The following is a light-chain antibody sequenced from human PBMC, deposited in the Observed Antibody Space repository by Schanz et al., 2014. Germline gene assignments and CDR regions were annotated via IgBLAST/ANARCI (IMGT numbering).Light chain of an antibody. CDR3: SSYTSSSTLWV. CDR2: DVF. J-gene: IGLJ3*02. V-gene: IGLV2-14*01. Sequence: QSVLTQPASMSGSPGQSITISCNGSSSDIGGYDYVSWYRQYPGKAPKLMIYDVFNRPSGVSNRFSGSKSGNTASLTISGLQAEDEADYYCSSYTSSSTLWVFGGGTKLTVL. CDR1: SSDIGGYDY.